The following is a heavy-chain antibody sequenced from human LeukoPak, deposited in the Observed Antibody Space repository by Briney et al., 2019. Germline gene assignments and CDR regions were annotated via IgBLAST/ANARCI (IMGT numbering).Heavy chain of an antibody. D-gene: IGHD6-6*01. J-gene: IGHJ4*02. V-gene: IGHV3-33*01. Sequence: GSLRLSCAASGFTFSDYGIHWVRQAPGQGLEWVALIWYDGSKKYYADSVKGRFTIPRDNTKNTLYLQLNSLRADDTAVYYCARAHSSSSTFDLWGQGTLVTVSS. CDR2: IWYDGSKK. CDR3: ARAHSSSSTFDL. CDR1: GFTFSDYG.